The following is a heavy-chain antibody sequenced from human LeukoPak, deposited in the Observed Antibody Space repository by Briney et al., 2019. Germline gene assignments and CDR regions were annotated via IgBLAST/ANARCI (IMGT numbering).Heavy chain of an antibody. J-gene: IGHJ4*02. V-gene: IGHV3-23*01. CDR2: ISGSGGST. CDR3: AKGEGLKIFGGVDLFDY. CDR1: GFTFSSYA. Sequence: GGSLRLSCAVSGFTFSSYAMSWVRQAPGKGLEWVSSISGSGGSTYYADSVKGRFTISRDNSKNTLYLQMNSLRAEDTAVYYCAKGEGLKIFGGVDLFDYWGQGTLVTVSS. D-gene: IGHD3-3*01.